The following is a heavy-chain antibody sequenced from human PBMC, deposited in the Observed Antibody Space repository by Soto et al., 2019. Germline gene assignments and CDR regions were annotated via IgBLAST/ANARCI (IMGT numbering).Heavy chain of an antibody. J-gene: IGHJ4*02. D-gene: IGHD1-26*01. CDR1: GGTFSSYP. V-gene: IGHV1-69*01. CDR3: ARCGACLPLDY. Sequence: QVQLVQSGAEVKRPGSSVKVSCKASGGTFSSYPISWVRQAPGHGLEWLGGIIPLFGTSNSAQKFQGRVTITADESTNTAHMELSSLISEDTAVYYCARCGACLPLDYWGQGTLVTVSS. CDR2: IIPLFGTS.